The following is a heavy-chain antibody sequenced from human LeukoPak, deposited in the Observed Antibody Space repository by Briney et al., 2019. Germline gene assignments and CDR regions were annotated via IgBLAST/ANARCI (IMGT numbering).Heavy chain of an antibody. CDR3: AKARRYSSYDAFDM. Sequence: GGSLRLSCAASGFIFSSYGMHWVRQTPGKGLEWVAFIRYDGSNKYYGDSVKGRFTISRDNSKNTLYLQMNSLRAEDTALYYCAKARRYSSYDAFDMWGQGTMVTVSS. D-gene: IGHD6-13*01. CDR2: IRYDGSNK. J-gene: IGHJ3*02. V-gene: IGHV3-30*02. CDR1: GFIFSSYG.